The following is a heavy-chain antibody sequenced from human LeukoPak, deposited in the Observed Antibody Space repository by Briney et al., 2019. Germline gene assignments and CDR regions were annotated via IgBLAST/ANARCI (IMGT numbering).Heavy chain of an antibody. CDR1: GYTFTNYA. V-gene: IGHV7-4-1*02. CDR3: ARRPYCTNGVCYGELGFDP. Sequence: ASGKVSCKASGYTFTNYAINWVRQAPGQGLEWMGWINTNTGTPTSAQGFTGRFVFSLDTSVNTAYLQISSLKAEDTAVYYCARRPYCTNGVCYGELGFDPWGQGTLVTVSS. CDR2: INTNTGTP. D-gene: IGHD2-8*01. J-gene: IGHJ5*02.